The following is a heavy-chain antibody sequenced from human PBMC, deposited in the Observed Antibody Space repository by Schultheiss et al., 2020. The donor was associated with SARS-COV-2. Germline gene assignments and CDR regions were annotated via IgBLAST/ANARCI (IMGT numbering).Heavy chain of an antibody. CDR2: ISYDGSNK. Sequence: GGSLRLSCAASGFTFSSYAMHWVRQAPGKGLEWVAVISYDGSNKYYADSVKGRFTISRDNSKNTLYLQMNSLRAEDTAVYYCARGPPYYDFWSGEPRFDYWGQGTLVTVSS. D-gene: IGHD3-3*01. CDR1: GFTFSSYA. CDR3: ARGPPYYDFWSGEPRFDY. J-gene: IGHJ4*02. V-gene: IGHV3-30*07.